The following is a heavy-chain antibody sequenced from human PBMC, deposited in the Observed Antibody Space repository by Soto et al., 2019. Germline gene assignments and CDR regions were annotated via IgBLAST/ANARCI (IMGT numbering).Heavy chain of an antibody. Sequence: GGSLRLSCAAPGFTFSSYWMHWVRQAPGKGLVWVSRINSDGSSTSYADSVKGRFTISRDNAKNTLYLQMNSLRAEDTAVYYCARWSSSTGAFDIWGQGTMVTVSS. D-gene: IGHD1-1*01. CDR3: ARWSSSTGAFDI. CDR1: GFTFSSYW. CDR2: INSDGSST. V-gene: IGHV3-74*01. J-gene: IGHJ3*02.